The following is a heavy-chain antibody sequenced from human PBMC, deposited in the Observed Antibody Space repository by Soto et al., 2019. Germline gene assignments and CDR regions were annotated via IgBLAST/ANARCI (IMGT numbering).Heavy chain of an antibody. CDR1: GISLTTSGEG. CDR3: AHNIGGDYVYGFDF. J-gene: IGHJ3*01. D-gene: IGHD3-16*01. Sequence: QIALKESGPPLVKPTQTLTLTCTFSGISLTTSGEGVGWVRQPPGKGLEWVALVYGDGDKRYLTSLKSRLTITKDTSENQVVLTMTNMDPVDTGTYFCAHNIGGDYVYGFDFWGQGTKVTVSS. V-gene: IGHV2-5*02. CDR2: VYGDGDK.